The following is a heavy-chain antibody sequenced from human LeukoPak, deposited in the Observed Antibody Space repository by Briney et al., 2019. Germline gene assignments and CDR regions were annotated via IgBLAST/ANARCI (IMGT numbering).Heavy chain of an antibody. CDR2: IIPIFGTA. D-gene: IGHD1-26*01. CDR1: GGTFSSYA. J-gene: IGHJ6*03. V-gene: IGHV1-69*05. Sequence: SVKVSCKASGGTFSSYAISWVRQAPGQGLEWMGGIIPIFGTANYAQEFQGRVTITTDESTSTAYMELSSLRSEDTAVYYCARSPVGGIYYYYMDVWGKGTTVTVSS. CDR3: ARSPVGGIYYYYMDV.